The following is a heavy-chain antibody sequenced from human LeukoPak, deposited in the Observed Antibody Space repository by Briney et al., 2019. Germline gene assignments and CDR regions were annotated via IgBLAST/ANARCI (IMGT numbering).Heavy chain of an antibody. D-gene: IGHD6-13*01. CDR2: IYYSGST. CDR1: GYSISSSSYY. V-gene: IGHV4-39*07. J-gene: IGHJ4*02. Sequence: PSETLSLTCTVSGYSISSSSYYWGWIRQPPGKGLEWIGSIYYSGSTYYNPSLKSRVTISVDTSKNQFSLKLSSVTAADTAVYYCARIIRYSSSWYADWGQGTLVTVSS. CDR3: ARIIRYSSSWYAD.